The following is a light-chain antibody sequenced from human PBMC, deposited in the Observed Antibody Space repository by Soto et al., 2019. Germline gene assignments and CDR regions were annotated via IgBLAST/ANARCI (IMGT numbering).Light chain of an antibody. CDR3: QNYVGVPYT. CDR1: HDINTF. Sequence: EIRLSQSPSTLSAPVGDLVTIASRASHDINTFLAWSQQKPGKVPEVLMYAASSLKSGVPSRFGGSGSGTDFTLTIDGLQPEDFGTYYCQNYVGVPYTVGHG. V-gene: IGKV1-27*01. CDR2: AAS. J-gene: IGKJ2*01.